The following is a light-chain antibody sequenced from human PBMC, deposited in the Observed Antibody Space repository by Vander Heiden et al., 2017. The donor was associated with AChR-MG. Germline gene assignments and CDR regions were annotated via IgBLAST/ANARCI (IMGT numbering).Light chain of an antibody. CDR2: AAT. J-gene: IGKJ1*01. CDR3: QQYYSNPWT. V-gene: IGKV1-8*01. Sequence: AVRITQSPSPLSSSTGDRVTITCPASQGISNYLAWYQQKPEKAPKLLIYAATTLQRGVPSRFSGRGSGTDFTLTISCLQSEDFATYCCQQYYSNPWTFGQGTKVEIK. CDR1: QGISNY.